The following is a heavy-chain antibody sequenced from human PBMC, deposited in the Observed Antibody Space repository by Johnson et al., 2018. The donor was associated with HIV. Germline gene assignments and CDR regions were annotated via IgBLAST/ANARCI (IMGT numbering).Heavy chain of an antibody. CDR1: GFTVSSNY. Sequence: EQVVESGGALVQPGGSLRLSCVASGFTVSSNYMNWVRQAPGKGMEWVSVIYSGGSTYYADSVKGRFTISRDNSKNTLYFQMNSLRAEDTAVYYCARAYSYGAFDIWGQGTMVTVSS. CDR2: IYSGGST. J-gene: IGHJ3*02. CDR3: ARAYSYGAFDI. V-gene: IGHV3-66*01. D-gene: IGHD5-18*01.